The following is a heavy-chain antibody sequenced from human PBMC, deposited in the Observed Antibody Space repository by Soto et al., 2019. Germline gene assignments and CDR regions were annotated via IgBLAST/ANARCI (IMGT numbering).Heavy chain of an antibody. CDR2: IYYSGST. CDR1: GGSISSGGYY. Sequence: QVQLQESGPGLVKPSQTLSLTCSVSGGSISSGGYYWSWIRQHPGKGLEWIGYIYYSGSTYYNPSLKRRVTISVDTSKNQFSLKLSSVTAADTAVYYCARERTYYYDSSGYYPPPYDAFDIWGQGTMVTVSS. CDR3: ARERTYYYDSSGYYPPPYDAFDI. V-gene: IGHV4-31*03. J-gene: IGHJ3*02. D-gene: IGHD3-22*01.